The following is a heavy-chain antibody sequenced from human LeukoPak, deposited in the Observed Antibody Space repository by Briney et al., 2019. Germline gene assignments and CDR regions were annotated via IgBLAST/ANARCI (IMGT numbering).Heavy chain of an antibody. V-gene: IGHV4-34*01. CDR3: ARRYYYNLGSFPFDF. J-gene: IGHJ4*02. CDR1: GGPFSGYF. CDR2: IHNSGTT. Sequence: PSETLSLTCAVSGGPFSGYFWSWIRQSSGKGLEWIGEIHNSGTTNYNPSLNSRVTISEDTSKNQFYLNLSSVTTADTAVYYCARRYYYNLGSFPFDFWGQGTLVTVSS. D-gene: IGHD3-10*01.